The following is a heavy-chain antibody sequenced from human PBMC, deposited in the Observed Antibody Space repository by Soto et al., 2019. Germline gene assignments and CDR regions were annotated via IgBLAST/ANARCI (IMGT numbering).Heavy chain of an antibody. CDR3: ARAPHVWQLVAREESVFAY. V-gene: IGHV5-51*01. D-gene: IGHD6-13*01. J-gene: IGHJ4*02. CDR2: VYPGDSDT. CDR1: GYLFILYW. Sequence: PGDSLQISGMGSGYLFILYWIGWVRLLTGKGMEWLGIVYPGDSDTRYSPSFQGQVTISADKSISTAYLQWSSLRAEDTAVYYCARAPHVWQLVAREESVFAYWVKGTLVTFSS.